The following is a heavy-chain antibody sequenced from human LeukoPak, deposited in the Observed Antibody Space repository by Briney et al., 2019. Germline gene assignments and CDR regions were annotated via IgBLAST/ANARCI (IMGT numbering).Heavy chain of an antibody. CDR1: GYTFTSYG. J-gene: IGHJ4*02. CDR2: ISAYNGNT. Sequence: ASVKVSCMASGYTFTSYGISWVRQAPGQGLEWMGWISAYNGNTNYAQKLQGRVTMTTDTSTSTAYMELRSLRSDDTAVYYCARDGDTYYYDSSDLFDYWGQGTLVTVSS. D-gene: IGHD3-22*01. CDR3: ARDGDTYYYDSSDLFDY. V-gene: IGHV1-18*01.